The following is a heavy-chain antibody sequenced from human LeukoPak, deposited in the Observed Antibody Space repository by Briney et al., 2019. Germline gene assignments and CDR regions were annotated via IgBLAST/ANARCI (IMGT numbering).Heavy chain of an antibody. CDR3: ARKTSIAARGGAFDI. CDR1: GGTFSSYA. J-gene: IGHJ3*02. Sequence: SVKVPCKASGGTFSSYAISWVRQAPGQGLEWMGGIIPIFGTANYAQKFQGRVTITTDESTSTAYMELSSLRSEDTAVYYCARKTSIAARGGAFDIWGQGTMVTVSS. V-gene: IGHV1-69*05. D-gene: IGHD6-6*01. CDR2: IIPIFGTA.